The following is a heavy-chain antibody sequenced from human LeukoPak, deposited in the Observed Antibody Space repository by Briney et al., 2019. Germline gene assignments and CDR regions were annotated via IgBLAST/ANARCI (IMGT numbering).Heavy chain of an antibody. CDR1: GGSISSGSYY. D-gene: IGHD6-13*01. V-gene: IGHV4-61*02. J-gene: IGHJ6*03. CDR3: ARLIAAAGNFYYYYMDV. Sequence: SETLSLTCTVSGGSISSGSYYWSWLRQPAGKGLEWIGRIYTSGSTNYNPSLKSRVTISVDTSKNQFSLKLSSVTAADTAVYYCARLIAAAGNFYYYYMDVWGKGTTVTVSS. CDR2: IYTSGST.